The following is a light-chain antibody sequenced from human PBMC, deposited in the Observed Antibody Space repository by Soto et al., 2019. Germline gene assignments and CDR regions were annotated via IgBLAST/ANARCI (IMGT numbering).Light chain of an antibody. CDR1: QGISSY. V-gene: IGKV1-9*01. CDR2: AAS. J-gene: IGKJ4*01. Sequence: IQLTHSPSSLSASVGDRVTITCRASQGISSYLAWYQQKPGKAPKLLIYAASTLQSGVPSRFSGSGSGTDFTLTISSLQPEDFATYYCQQLNSYPSFGGGTKVDIK. CDR3: QQLNSYPS.